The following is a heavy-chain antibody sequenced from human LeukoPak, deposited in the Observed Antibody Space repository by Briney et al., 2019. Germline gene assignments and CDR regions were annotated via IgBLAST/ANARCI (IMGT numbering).Heavy chain of an antibody. CDR2: ISSSGSSI. CDR1: GFTFSDYY. Sequence: GGSLRLSCAASGFTFSDYYMTWIRQAPGKGLEWVSYISSSGSSIYYADSVKGRFTISRDNARNSLYLQMNGLRAEDTAVYYCARHSAVAGTYFDYWGQGTLVTVSS. V-gene: IGHV3-11*04. D-gene: IGHD6-19*01. J-gene: IGHJ4*02. CDR3: ARHSAVAGTYFDY.